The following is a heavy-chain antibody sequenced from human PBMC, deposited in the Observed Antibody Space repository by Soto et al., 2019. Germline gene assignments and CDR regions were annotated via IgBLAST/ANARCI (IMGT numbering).Heavy chain of an antibody. J-gene: IGHJ4*02. Sequence: SETLSLTCTVSGGSISSGGYYWSWIRQHPGKGLEWIGYIYYSGSTYYNPSLKSRVTISVDTSKNQFSLKLSSVTAADTAVYYCARADSNYDSSGFLFDYWGQGTLVTVS. CDR1: GGSISSGGYY. CDR2: IYYSGST. CDR3: ARADSNYDSSGFLFDY. V-gene: IGHV4-31*03. D-gene: IGHD3-22*01.